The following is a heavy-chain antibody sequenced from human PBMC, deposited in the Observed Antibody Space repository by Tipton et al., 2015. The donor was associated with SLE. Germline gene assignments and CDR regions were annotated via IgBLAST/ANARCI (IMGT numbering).Heavy chain of an antibody. D-gene: IGHD2-15*01. Sequence: TLSLTCTVSGGSISSYYWSWIRQPPGKGLEWIGYIYYSGSANYNPSLKSRVTISVDTSKNQFSLKLSSVTAADTAAYYCARDLGYCSGGSCYDAFDIWGQGTMVTVSS. CDR1: GGSISSYY. CDR3: ARDLGYCSGGSCYDAFDI. CDR2: IYYSGSA. J-gene: IGHJ3*02. V-gene: IGHV4-59*01.